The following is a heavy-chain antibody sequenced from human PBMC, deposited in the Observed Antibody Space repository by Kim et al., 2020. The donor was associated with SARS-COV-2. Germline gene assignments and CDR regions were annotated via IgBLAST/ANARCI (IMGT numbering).Heavy chain of an antibody. CDR3: AGARGEGSSWYGGGYYYYGMDV. CDR2: IIPIFGTA. Sequence: SVKVSCKASGGTFSSYAISWVRQAPGQGLEWMGGIIPIFGTANYAQKFQGRVTITADKSTSTAYMELSSLRSEDTAVYYCAGARGEGSSWYGGGYYYYGMDVWGQGTTVTVSS. D-gene: IGHD6-13*01. J-gene: IGHJ6*02. CDR1: GGTFSSYA. V-gene: IGHV1-69*06.